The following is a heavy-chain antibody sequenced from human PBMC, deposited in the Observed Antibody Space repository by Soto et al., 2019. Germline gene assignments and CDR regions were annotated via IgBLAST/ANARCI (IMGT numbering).Heavy chain of an antibody. CDR3: TRGSLDYYDSSGYYY. Sequence: SLRLSCTASGFTFGDYAISWVRQAPGKGLEWVGFIRSKAYGGTTEYAASVKGRFTISRDDSKSIAYLQMNSLKTEDTAVYYCTRGSLDYYDSSGYYYWGQGTLVTVSS. CDR2: IRSKAYGGTT. CDR1: GFTFGDYA. V-gene: IGHV3-49*04. J-gene: IGHJ4*02. D-gene: IGHD3-22*01.